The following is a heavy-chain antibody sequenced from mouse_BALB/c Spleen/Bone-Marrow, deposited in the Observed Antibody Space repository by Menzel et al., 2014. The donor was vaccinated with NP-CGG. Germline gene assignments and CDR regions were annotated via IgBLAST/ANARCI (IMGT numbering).Heavy chain of an antibody. Sequence: EVQLVESGGGLVQPGGSMKLSCVASGFTFSNYWMNWVRQSPEKGLEWVAEIRLKSNNYATHYAESVKGRFTISRDDSKSSVYLQMNNLRAEDTGIYYCTSRGRGYAMDYWGQGTSVTVSS. V-gene: IGHV6-6*02. J-gene: IGHJ4*01. CDR3: TSRGRGYAMDY. D-gene: IGHD3-3*01. CDR1: GFTFSNYW. CDR2: IRLKSNNYAT.